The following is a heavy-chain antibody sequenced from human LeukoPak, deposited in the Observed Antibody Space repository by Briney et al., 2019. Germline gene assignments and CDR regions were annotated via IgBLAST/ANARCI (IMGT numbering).Heavy chain of an antibody. J-gene: IGHJ5*01. V-gene: IGHV1-2*02. CDR1: GYTFTGYF. D-gene: IGHD4-17*01. Sequence: ASVKVSCKASGYTFTGYFMHWVRQAPGQGLEWMGWINPNSGGTNYAQKLQGRVTMTTDTSTSTAYMELRSLRSDDTAVYYCARHYGDWEGWFDPWGQGTLVTVSS. CDR3: ARHYGDWEGWFDP. CDR2: INPNSGGT.